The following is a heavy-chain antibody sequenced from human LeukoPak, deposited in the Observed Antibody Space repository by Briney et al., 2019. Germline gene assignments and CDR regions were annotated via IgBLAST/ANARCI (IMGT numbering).Heavy chain of an antibody. V-gene: IGHV3-49*04. D-gene: IGHD3-22*01. Sequence: QPGRSLRLSCTASGFTFGDYAMSWVRQAPGKGLEWVGFIRSKPYGGTTEYAASVRGRFAISRDDSKSIAYLQVNSLITEDTAVYYCTRGDYYDSSGYYFLFDYWGQGTLVTVSS. CDR2: IRSKPYGGTT. CDR1: GFTFGDYA. J-gene: IGHJ4*02. CDR3: TRGDYYDSSGYYFLFDY.